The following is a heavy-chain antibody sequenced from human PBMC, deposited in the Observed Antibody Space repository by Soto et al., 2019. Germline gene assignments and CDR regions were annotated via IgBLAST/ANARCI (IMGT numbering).Heavy chain of an antibody. D-gene: IGHD6-19*01. Sequence: GGSLRLSCAASGFTFSDYYMSWVRQAPGKGLEWLSYISSSSSYTDYGDSVKGRFTISRDNAKNALYLQMNSLRDEDTAVYYCARDSSGSDYWGQGTLVTVSS. J-gene: IGHJ4*02. CDR2: ISSSSSYT. V-gene: IGHV3-11*06. CDR1: GFTFSDYY. CDR3: ARDSSGSDY.